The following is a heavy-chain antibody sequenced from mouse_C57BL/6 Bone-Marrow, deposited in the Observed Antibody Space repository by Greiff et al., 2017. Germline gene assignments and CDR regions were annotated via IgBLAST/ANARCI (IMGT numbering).Heavy chain of an antibody. CDR3: ARGLGGFDD. V-gene: IGHV5-9*01. CDR2: ISGGGGNT. CDR1: GFTFSSYT. D-gene: IGHD3-3*01. J-gene: IGHJ2*01. Sequence: DVMLVESGGGLVKPGGSLKLSCAASGFTFSSYTMSWVRQTPEKRLEWVATISGGGGNTYYPDSVKGRFTISRDNAKNTLYLQMSSLRSEDTAVYYCARGLGGFDDWGQGTTLTVSS.